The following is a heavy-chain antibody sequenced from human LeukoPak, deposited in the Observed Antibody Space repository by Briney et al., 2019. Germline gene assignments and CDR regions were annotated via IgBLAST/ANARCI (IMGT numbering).Heavy chain of an antibody. J-gene: IGHJ4*02. CDR3: AKLPIMITFGGVIV. CDR2: ISGSGGST. CDR1: GFTFSSYA. D-gene: IGHD3-16*02. V-gene: IGHV3-23*01. Sequence: PGGSLRLSCAASGFTFSSYAMSWVRQAPGKGLEWVPAISGSGGSTYYADSVKGRFTISRDNSKNTLYLQMNSLRAEDTAVYYCAKLPIMITFGGVIVWGQGTLVTVSS.